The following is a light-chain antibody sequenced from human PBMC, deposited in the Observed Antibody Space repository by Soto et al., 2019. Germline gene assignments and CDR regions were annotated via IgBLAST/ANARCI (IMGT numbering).Light chain of an antibody. Sequence: QSALTQPASVSGSPGQSITISCTGTSSDVGGYNYVSWYQHHPGKVPKLMIYEVINRPSGVSDRFSGSKSGNTASLTISGLLPEDEADYYCTSYRSSSAPVVFGGGTKVTVL. J-gene: IGLJ2*01. CDR3: TSYRSSSAPVV. V-gene: IGLV2-14*01. CDR2: EVI. CDR1: SSDVGGYNY.